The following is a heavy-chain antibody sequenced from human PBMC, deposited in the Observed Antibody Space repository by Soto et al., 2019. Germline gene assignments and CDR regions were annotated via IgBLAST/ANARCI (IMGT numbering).Heavy chain of an antibody. CDR1: GYTFTGYY. J-gene: IGHJ4*02. CDR3: ARERHGDYFDY. Sequence: ASVKVSCKASGYTFTGYYMHWLRQATGQGLEWMGWINPNSGGTNYAQKFQGWVTMTRDTSISTAYMELSRLRSDDTAVYYCARERHGDYFDYWGQGTLVTVSS. V-gene: IGHV1-2*04. CDR2: INPNSGGT. D-gene: IGHD3-10*01.